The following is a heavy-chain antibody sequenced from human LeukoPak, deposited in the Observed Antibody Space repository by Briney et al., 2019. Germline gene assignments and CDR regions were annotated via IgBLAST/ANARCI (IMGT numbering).Heavy chain of an antibody. Sequence: PETLSLTCAVYGGSFSGYYWSWIRQPPGKGLEWIGEINHSGSTNYNPSLKSRVTISVDTSKNQFSLKLSSVTAADTAVYYCARGGGEYYFDYWGQGTLVTVSS. CDR1: GGSFSGYY. J-gene: IGHJ4*02. D-gene: IGHD3-16*01. V-gene: IGHV4-34*01. CDR3: ARGGGEYYFDY. CDR2: INHSGST.